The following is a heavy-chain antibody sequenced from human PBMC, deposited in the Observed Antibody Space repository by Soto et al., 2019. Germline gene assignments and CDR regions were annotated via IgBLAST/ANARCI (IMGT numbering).Heavy chain of an antibody. CDR1: GFSFSGSA. V-gene: IGHV3-73*01. D-gene: IGHD2-15*01. CDR3: TTAAYIYFGRSSCSEN. J-gene: IGHJ4*02. Sequence: EVQLVESGGGLVQPGGSLRLSCAASGFSFSGSAMHWVRQASGRGPEWVGRIRSRANGNGTTDAASVRGRFTISREDSENMEYLQMNRLKSEDSAMDYCTTAAYIYFGRSSCSENWGQGTRVTVSS. CDR2: IRSRANGNGT.